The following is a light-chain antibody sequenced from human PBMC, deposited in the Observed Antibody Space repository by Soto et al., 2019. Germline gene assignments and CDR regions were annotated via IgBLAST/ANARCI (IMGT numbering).Light chain of an antibody. Sequence: QSALTQPPSASGSPGQSVTISCTGTSNDVGGYDYVSWYQQHPGKVPKLMIYEVTKRPSGVPDRFSGSRSGSTASLTVSGLQAEDEADYYCSSFAGGNNLLFGGGTKLTVL. CDR3: SSFAGGNNLL. V-gene: IGLV2-8*01. CDR2: EVT. J-gene: IGLJ2*01. CDR1: SNDVGGYDY.